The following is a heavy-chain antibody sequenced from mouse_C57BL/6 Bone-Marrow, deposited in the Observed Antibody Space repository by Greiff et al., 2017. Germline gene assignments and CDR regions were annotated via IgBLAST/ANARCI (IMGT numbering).Heavy chain of an antibody. CDR1: GFTFSSYG. V-gene: IGHV5-6*02. J-gene: IGHJ3*01. CDR3: ARRECNCYGSRRWFAY. D-gene: IGHD1-1*01. Sequence: EVKLVESGGDLVKPGGSLKLSCAASGFTFSSYGMSWVRQTPDKRLEWVATISSGGSYTYYPDSVKGRFTISRDNAKNTLYLQMSSLKFVDTAMYYCARRECNCYGSRRWFAYWGQGTLVTVSA. CDR2: ISSGGSYT.